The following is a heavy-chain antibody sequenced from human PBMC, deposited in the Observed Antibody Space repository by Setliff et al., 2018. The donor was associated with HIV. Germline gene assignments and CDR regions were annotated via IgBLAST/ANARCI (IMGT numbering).Heavy chain of an antibody. J-gene: IGHJ4*02. Sequence: KTSETLSLTCAFNGGSFSGYYWMWIRQSPGEGLEWIGEINHSGNTNYNPSLKSRVTISGDTSKNQFSLNLTSVTAADTAVYFCARGLGRGSGTYYNPPGYWGPGTLVTVSS. CDR1: GGSFSGYY. V-gene: IGHV4-34*01. D-gene: IGHD3-10*01. CDR2: INHSGNT. CDR3: ARGLGRGSGTYYNPPGY.